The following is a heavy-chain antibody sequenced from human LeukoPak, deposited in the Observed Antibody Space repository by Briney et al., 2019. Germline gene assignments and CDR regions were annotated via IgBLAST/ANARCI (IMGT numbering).Heavy chain of an antibody. Sequence: SETLSLTCTVSGGSISSGDYYWSWIRQPPGKGLEWIGYIYYSGSTYYNPSLKSRVTISVDTSRNQFSLKLSSVTAADTAVYYCARGNLHYGDYVFWGQGTLVTVSS. V-gene: IGHV4-30-4*01. J-gene: IGHJ4*02. CDR3: ARGNLHYGDYVF. CDR2: IYYSGST. CDR1: GGSISSGDYY. D-gene: IGHD4-17*01.